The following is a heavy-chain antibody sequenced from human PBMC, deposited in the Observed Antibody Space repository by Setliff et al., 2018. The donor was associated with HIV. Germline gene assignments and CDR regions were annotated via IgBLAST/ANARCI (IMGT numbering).Heavy chain of an antibody. V-gene: IGHV4-59*08. D-gene: IGHD5-12*01. CDR1: GDSIRGYY. CDR3: ARQVSIPGVAITPVDY. J-gene: IGHJ4*02. CDR2: VFYTGFA. Sequence: SETLSHTCTVSGDSIRGYYWSWIRQPPGKGLEWMGYVFYTGFAAYNPSLKSRLTISVDTSKSQFSLRLTSVTAADTAIYYCARQVSIPGVAITPVDYWGQGALVTVSS.